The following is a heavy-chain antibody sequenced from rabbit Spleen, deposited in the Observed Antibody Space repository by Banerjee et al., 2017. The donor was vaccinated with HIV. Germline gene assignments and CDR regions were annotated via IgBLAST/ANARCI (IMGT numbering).Heavy chain of an antibody. V-gene: IGHV1S40*01. CDR2: IYAGSSGNT. J-gene: IGHJ3*01. Sequence: QSLEESGGGLVKPGASLTLTCTASGFSFTTSYYMCWVRQAPGKGLEWIACIYAGSSGNTYYASWAKGRFTISKTSSTTMTLQMTSLTVADTATYFCARDAGTSFSTYGMDLWGQGTLVTVS. CDR1: GFSFTTSYY. D-gene: IGHD8-1*01. CDR3: ARDAGTSFSTYGMDL.